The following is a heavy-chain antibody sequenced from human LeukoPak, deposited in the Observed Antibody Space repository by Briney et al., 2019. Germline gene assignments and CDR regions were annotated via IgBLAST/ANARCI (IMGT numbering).Heavy chain of an antibody. Sequence: PGGSLRLSCAASGFTFSGYSMNWVRQAPGKGLEWVSSISSSSSYIYYADSVKGRFTISRDNAKNSLYLQMNSLRAEDTAVYYCARGADSSSTYYMDVWGKGTTVTVSS. CDR2: ISSSSSYI. D-gene: IGHD6-6*01. J-gene: IGHJ6*03. V-gene: IGHV3-21*01. CDR3: ARGADSSSTYYMDV. CDR1: GFTFSGYS.